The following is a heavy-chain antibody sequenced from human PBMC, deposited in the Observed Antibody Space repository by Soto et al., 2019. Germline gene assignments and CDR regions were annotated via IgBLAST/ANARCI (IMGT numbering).Heavy chain of an antibody. J-gene: IGHJ6*03. CDR1: GGSFSGYY. D-gene: IGHD2-15*01. CDR2: INHSGST. CDR3: ARARYCSGGSCYSHYMDV. V-gene: IGHV4-34*01. Sequence: PSETLSLTCAVYGGSFSGYYWSWIRQPPGKELEWIGEINHSGSTNYNPSLKSRVTISVDTSKNQFSLKLSSVTAADTAVYYCARARYCSGGSCYSHYMDVWGKGTTVTVSS.